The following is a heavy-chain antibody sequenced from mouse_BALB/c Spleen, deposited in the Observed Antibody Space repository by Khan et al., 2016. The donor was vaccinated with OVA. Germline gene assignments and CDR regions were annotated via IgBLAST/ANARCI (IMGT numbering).Heavy chain of an antibody. CDR2: ISYSGRT. CDR3: ARDFGSSYYYFDY. D-gene: IGHD1-1*01. J-gene: IGHJ2*01. Sequence: EVQLQESGPGLVKPSQSLSLTCTVTGYSITSDYAWNWIRQFPGNKLEWMGYISYSGRTSYNPSLKSRISITRDTSKNQFFLQLNSVTTEDTATYYCARDFGSSYYYFDYWRQGTTLTVSS. CDR1: GYSITSDYA. V-gene: IGHV3-2*02.